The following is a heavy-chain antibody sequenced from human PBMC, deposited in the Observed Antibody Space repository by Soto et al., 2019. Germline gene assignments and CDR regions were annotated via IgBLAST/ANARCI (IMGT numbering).Heavy chain of an antibody. V-gene: IGHV3-30*18. D-gene: IGHD3-10*01. CDR1: GFTFSSYG. Sequence: QVQLVESGGGVVQPGRSLRLSCAASGFTFSSYGMHWVRQAPGKGLEWVAVISYDGSNKYYADSVKGRFTISRDNSKNTLYLQMNSLRAEDTAVYYCAKGLTMVRGVKGGYFDYWGQGTLVTVSS. CDR2: ISYDGSNK. J-gene: IGHJ4*02. CDR3: AKGLTMVRGVKGGYFDY.